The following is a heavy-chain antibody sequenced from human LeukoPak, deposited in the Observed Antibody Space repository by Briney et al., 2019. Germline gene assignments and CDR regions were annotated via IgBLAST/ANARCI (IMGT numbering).Heavy chain of an antibody. J-gene: IGHJ5*02. Sequence: AGGSLRLSCAASGFTFSAYSMNWVRQAPGKGLECVSYISSTSGTIYYADSVKGRFTISRDNAKNSLYLQMNSLRAEDTAVYYCATPALHCGGDCFATWGQGTLVTVSS. CDR3: ATPALHCGGDCFAT. V-gene: IGHV3-48*04. D-gene: IGHD2-21*02. CDR1: GFTFSAYS. CDR2: ISSTSGTI.